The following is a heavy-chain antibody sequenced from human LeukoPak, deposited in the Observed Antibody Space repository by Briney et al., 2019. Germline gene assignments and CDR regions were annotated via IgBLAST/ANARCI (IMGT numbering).Heavy chain of an antibody. J-gene: IGHJ6*03. Sequence: ASVKVSCKASGGTFSSYAISWVRQAPGQGLEWMGGIIPIFGTANYAQKFQGRVTMTTDTSTSTAYMELRSLRSDDTAVYYCARDWESSGWYHYYYYYMDVWGKGTTVTVSS. CDR3: ARDWESSGWYHYYYYYMDV. CDR2: IIPIFGTA. D-gene: IGHD6-19*01. CDR1: GGTFSSYA. V-gene: IGHV1-69*05.